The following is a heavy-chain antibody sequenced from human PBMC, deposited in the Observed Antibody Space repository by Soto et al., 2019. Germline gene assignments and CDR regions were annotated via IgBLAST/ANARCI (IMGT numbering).Heavy chain of an antibody. Sequence: PSETLSLTCTVSGGSISSSSYYWGWIRQPPGKGLEWIGSIYYSGSTYYNPSLKSRVTISVDTSKNQFSLKLSSVTAADTAVYYCARHNYDYVWGSYRPTYYFDYWGQGTLVTVSS. J-gene: IGHJ4*02. CDR1: GGSISSSSYY. D-gene: IGHD3-16*02. V-gene: IGHV4-39*01. CDR3: ARHNYDYVWGSYRPTYYFDY. CDR2: IYYSGST.